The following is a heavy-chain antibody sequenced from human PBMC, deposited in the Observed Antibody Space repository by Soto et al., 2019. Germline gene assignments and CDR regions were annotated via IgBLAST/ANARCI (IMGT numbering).Heavy chain of an antibody. D-gene: IGHD6-13*01. CDR2: IDPSDSYT. CDR3: ARLRGAAATDENYYGMDV. CDR1: GYSFTSYW. Sequence: PGESLKISCKGSGYSFTSYWISWVRQMPGKGLEWMGRIDPSDSYTNYSPSFQGHVTISADKSISTAYLQWSSLKASDTAMYYCARLRGAAATDENYYGMDVWGQGTTVTVSS. J-gene: IGHJ6*02. V-gene: IGHV5-10-1*01.